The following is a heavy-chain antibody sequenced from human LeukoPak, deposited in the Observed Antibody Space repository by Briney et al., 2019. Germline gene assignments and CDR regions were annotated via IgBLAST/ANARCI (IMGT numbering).Heavy chain of an antibody. CDR2: IIPIFGTA. V-gene: IGHV1-69*06. J-gene: IGHJ4*02. CDR3: ARDDLNCSGGSCYWYFDY. Sequence: SVKVSCKASGGTFSSYVISWVRQAPGQGLEWMGGIIPIFGTANYAQKFQGRVTITADKSTSTAYMELSSLRSEDTAVYYCARDDLNCSGGSCYWYFDYWGQGTLVTVSS. D-gene: IGHD2-15*01. CDR1: GGTFSSYV.